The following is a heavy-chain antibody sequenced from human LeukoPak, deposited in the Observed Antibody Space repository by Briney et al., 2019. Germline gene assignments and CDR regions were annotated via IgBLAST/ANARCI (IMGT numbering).Heavy chain of an antibody. CDR1: GFTFSSYG. CDR2: ISYDGSNK. CDR3: AKENYFDY. J-gene: IGHJ4*02. V-gene: IGHV3-30*18. Sequence: GGALRLSCAASGFTFSSYGMHWVRQAPGKGLEWVAVISYDGSNKYYADSVKGRFTISRDNSKNTLYLQMNSLRAEDTAVYYCAKENYFDYWGQGTLVTVSS.